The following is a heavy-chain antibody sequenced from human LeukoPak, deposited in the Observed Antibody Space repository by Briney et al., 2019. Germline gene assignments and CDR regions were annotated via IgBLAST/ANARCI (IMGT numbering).Heavy chain of an antibody. CDR1: GGSFSGYY. CDR3: ARDAIDSNYFDF. D-gene: IGHD4-11*01. V-gene: IGHV4-34*01. CDR2: INHSGST. J-gene: IGHJ4*02. Sequence: SETLSLTCAVSGGSFSGYYWSWIRQPPGKGLEWIGEINHSGSTNYNPSLKSRVTISVDTSKNQLSLKLKSVAAADTAVYYCARDAIDSNYFDFWGQGTLVTVSS.